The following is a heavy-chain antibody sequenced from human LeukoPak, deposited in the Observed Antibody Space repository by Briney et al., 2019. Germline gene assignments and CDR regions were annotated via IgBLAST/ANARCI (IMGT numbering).Heavy chain of an antibody. CDR1: GYTFTGYY. D-gene: IGHD5-18*01. J-gene: IGHJ4*02. CDR2: INPNSGDT. V-gene: IGHV1-2*02. CDR3: ARDRSPAPGRSYGRGHFDY. Sequence: ASVKVSCKASGYTFTGYYMHWVRQAPGRGLEWMGWINPNSGDTNYAQKFQGRVTMTRDTSINTAYMELSRLRSDDTAVYYCARDRSPAPGRSYGRGHFDYWGQGTLVTVSS.